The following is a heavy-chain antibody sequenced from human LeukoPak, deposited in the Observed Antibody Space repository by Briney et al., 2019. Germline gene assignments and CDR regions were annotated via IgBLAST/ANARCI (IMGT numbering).Heavy chain of an antibody. V-gene: IGHV1-2*02. D-gene: IGHD4-23*01. CDR1: GFSFTGYY. J-gene: IGHJ4*02. Sequence: GASVKVSCKASGFSFTGYYFHWVRQAPGQGLEWMGWISAYNGNTNYAQKLQGRVTMTRDTSISTAYMELSRLRSDDTAVYYCARLCEPEGNFAGDEYYWGQGTLVTVSS. CDR3: ARLCEPEGNFAGDEYY. CDR2: ISAYNGNT.